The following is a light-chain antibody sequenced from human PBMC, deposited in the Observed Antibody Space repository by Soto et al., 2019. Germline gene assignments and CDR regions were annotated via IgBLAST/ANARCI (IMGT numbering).Light chain of an antibody. V-gene: IGKV1-5*03. CDR3: QQYGTWT. CDR2: KAS. Sequence: DIQMTQSPSTLSASVGDRVTITCRASQSISSWLAWYQQKPGKAPKLLIYKASSLESGVPSRFSGSGSGTEFTLTISSLQPDDFASYYRQQYGTWTFGQGTKVEIK. CDR1: QSISSW. J-gene: IGKJ1*01.